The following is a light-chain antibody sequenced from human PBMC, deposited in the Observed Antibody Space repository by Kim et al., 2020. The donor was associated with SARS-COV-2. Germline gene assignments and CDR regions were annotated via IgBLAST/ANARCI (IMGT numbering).Light chain of an antibody. Sequence: QPVLTQPPSVSGAPGQRVTISCTGSSSNIGAGYDVHWYQQLPGTAPKLLIYGHSDRPSGVPDRFSGSKSGTSASLAITGLQAEDEADYYCQSYDSSLSGYVFGTGTKVTVL. CDR3: QSYDSSLSGYV. J-gene: IGLJ1*01. CDR2: GHS. V-gene: IGLV1-40*01. CDR1: SSNIGAGYD.